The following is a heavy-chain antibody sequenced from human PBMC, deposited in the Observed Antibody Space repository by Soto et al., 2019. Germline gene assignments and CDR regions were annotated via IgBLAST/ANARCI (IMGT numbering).Heavy chain of an antibody. D-gene: IGHD2-2*02. CDR3: ARETEVVPAAIGVDYYYYGIDV. J-gene: IGHJ6*02. CDR2: ISAYNGNT. Sequence: QVQLMQSGAEVKKPGASVKVSCKASGYTFTSYGISWVRQAPGQGLEWMGWISAYNGNTNYAQKLQGRVTMTTDTSMSTAYMELRSLRSDDTAVYYCARETEVVPAAIGVDYYYYGIDVWGQGTTVTVSS. V-gene: IGHV1-18*01. CDR1: GYTFTSYG.